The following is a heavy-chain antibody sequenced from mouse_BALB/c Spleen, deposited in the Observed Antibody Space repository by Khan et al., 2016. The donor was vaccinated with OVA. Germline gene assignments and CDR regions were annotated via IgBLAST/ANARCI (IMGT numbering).Heavy chain of an antibody. CDR1: GYSITSDYA. CDR3: ARWFTY. J-gene: IGHJ3*01. V-gene: IGHV3-2*02. CDR2: ISYSGST. Sequence: EVELVESGLGLVKPSQSLSLTCTVTGYSITSDYAWNWIRQFPGNKLEWMGYISYSGSTTYNPSLKSRISITRDTSKNQFFLQLNSVTTEDTATXYCARWFTYWGQGTLVTVSA.